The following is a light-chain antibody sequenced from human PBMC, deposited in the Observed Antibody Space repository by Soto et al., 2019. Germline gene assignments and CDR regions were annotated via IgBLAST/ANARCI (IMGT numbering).Light chain of an antibody. Sequence: DIQMTQSPSSLSASVGDRVTITCQASQDISNYLNWYQQKPGKAPKLLIYDASDLETGVPSRFSGSGSGTDFTFTISNMQPEDIATYYCQQYDNLPITFGQGTQLEIK. CDR2: DAS. J-gene: IGKJ5*01. CDR1: QDISNY. CDR3: QQYDNLPIT. V-gene: IGKV1-33*01.